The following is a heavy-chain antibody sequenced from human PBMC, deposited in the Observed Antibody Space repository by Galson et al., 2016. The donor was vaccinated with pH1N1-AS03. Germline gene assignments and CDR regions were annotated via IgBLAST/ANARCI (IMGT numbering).Heavy chain of an antibody. CDR2: IIPISGTG. CDR1: GATFSTST. Sequence: SVKVSCKASGATFSTSTVSWVRQAPGQGLEWMGGIIPISGTGSYAQKFQGRVTITADESTSTAYMELSSLRSEDTAVYYCARTSNYDPADYYYDGIDFWGRGTTATASS. J-gene: IGHJ6*02. CDR3: ARTSNYDPADYYYDGIDF. V-gene: IGHV1-69*13. D-gene: IGHD4-11*01.